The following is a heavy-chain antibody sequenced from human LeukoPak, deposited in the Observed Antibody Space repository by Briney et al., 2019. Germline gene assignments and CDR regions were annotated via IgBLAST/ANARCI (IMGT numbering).Heavy chain of an antibody. CDR3: ASGHLLGASYGLFDY. Sequence: GRSLRLSCAASGFTFSSYAMHWVRQAPGKGLEWVAVISYDGSNKYYADSVKGRFTISRDNSKNTLYLQMNSLRAEDTAVYYCASGHLLGASYGLFDYWGQGTLLTVSS. J-gene: IGHJ4*02. D-gene: IGHD1-26*01. V-gene: IGHV3-30*04. CDR1: GFTFSSYA. CDR2: ISYDGSNK.